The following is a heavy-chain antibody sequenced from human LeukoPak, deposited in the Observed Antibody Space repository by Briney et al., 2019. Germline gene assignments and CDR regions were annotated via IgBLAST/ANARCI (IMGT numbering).Heavy chain of an antibody. CDR3: AIFDIVVVVAATLGL. CDR2: ISGDAGRT. CDR1: GFIFSNHG. J-gene: IGHJ4*02. Sequence: GGSLRPSCAASGFIFSNHGMNWVRQAPGKGLEWVSGISGDAGRTYYADSVKGRFTISRDNAKNSLYLQMNSLRAEDTAVYYCAIFDIVVVVAATLGLWGQGTLVTVSS. V-gene: IGHV3-23*01. D-gene: IGHD2-15*01.